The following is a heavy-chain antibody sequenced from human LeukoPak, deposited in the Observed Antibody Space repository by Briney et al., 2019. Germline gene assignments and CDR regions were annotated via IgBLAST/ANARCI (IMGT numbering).Heavy chain of an antibody. CDR2: MNPNSGNT. CDR3: ARCRLIRDGGYSYGYTRYYYYGMDV. D-gene: IGHD5-18*01. CDR1: GYTFTSYD. V-gene: IGHV1-8*01. J-gene: IGHJ6*02. Sequence: ASVKVSCKASGYTFTSYDINWVRQATGQRLEWMGWMNPNSGNTGYAQKFQGRVTMTRNTSISTAYMELSSLRSEDTAVYYCARCRLIRDGGYSYGYTRYYYYGMDVWGQGTTVTVSS.